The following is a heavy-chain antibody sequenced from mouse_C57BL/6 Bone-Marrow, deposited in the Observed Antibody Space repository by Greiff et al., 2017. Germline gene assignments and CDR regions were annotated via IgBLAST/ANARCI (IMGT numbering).Heavy chain of an antibody. V-gene: IGHV5-6*01. CDR3: AREPTIVTTVFYWYFDV. J-gene: IGHJ1*03. CDR2: ISSGGSYT. D-gene: IGHD2-5*01. CDR1: GFTFRSSG. Sequence: EVKLMESGGDLVKPGGSLKLSCAASGFTFRSSGMSWVRQTPDKRLEWVATISSGGSYTYYPDSVKGRFTISRDNAKNTLYLQMSSLKSEDTAMYYCAREPTIVTTVFYWYFDVWGTGTTVTVSS.